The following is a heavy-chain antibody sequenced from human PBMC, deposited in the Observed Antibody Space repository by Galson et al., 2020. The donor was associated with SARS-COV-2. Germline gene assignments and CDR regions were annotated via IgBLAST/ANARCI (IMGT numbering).Heavy chain of an antibody. CDR2: IYYSGST. V-gene: IGHV4-59*01. D-gene: IGHD2-2*02. J-gene: IGHJ3*02. CDR1: GGSISSYY. CDR3: AGGMPYCSSTSCYSPLWAFDI. Sequence: SETLSLTCTVSGGSISSYYWSWIRQPPGKGLEWIGYIYYSGSTNYNPSLKSRVTISVDTSKNQFSLKLSSVTAADTAVYYCAGGMPYCSSTSCYSPLWAFDIWGQGTMVTVSS.